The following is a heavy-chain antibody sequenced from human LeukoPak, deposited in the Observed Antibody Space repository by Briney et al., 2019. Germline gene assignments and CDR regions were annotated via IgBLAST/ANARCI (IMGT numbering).Heavy chain of an antibody. D-gene: IGHD3-10*01. CDR1: GFTFSSYS. CDR3: ARELLIRGYYYYYGMDV. J-gene: IGHJ6*02. V-gene: IGHV3-48*01. CDR2: ISSSSSTI. Sequence: GGSLRLSCAASGFTFSSYSMNWVRQAPGKGLEWVSYISSSSSTIYYADSVKGRFTISRDNAKNSLYLQMNSLRAEDTAVYYCARELLIRGYYYYYGMDVWGQGTTVTVSS.